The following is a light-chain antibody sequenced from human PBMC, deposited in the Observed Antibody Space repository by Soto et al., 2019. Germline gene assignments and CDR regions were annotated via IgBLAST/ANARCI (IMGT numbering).Light chain of an antibody. CDR1: QSVLSSSNNQNY. J-gene: IGKJ4*01. CDR3: QHSSTSLLP. CDR2: WAS. V-gene: IGKV4-1*01. Sequence: DIVMTQSPASLAVSLGERATINCKSSQSVLSSSNNQNYLAWYQQNPGQPPKLLIYWASTRESGVPDRFSGSGSGTDFTLTISSLQAEDVAVYDCQHSSTSLLPVGGGAKVDIK.